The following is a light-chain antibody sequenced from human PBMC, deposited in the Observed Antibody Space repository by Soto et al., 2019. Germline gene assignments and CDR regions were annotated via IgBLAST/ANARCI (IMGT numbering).Light chain of an antibody. CDR3: HKYYSAPLT. CDR1: HSLLSSRDNKKY. Sequence: DIVMTQSPDYLPVSLGERATINCKSSHSLLSSRDNKKYFAWYQEKPGQPPKLLISWASTRESGVPDRSRGSGSGTDFTLTIISRQAEDVAVYYCHKYYSAPLTFGGGTKVAIK. CDR2: WAS. V-gene: IGKV4-1*01. J-gene: IGKJ4*01.